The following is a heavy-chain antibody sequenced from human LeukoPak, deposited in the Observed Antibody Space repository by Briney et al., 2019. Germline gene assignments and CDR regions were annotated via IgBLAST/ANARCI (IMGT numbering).Heavy chain of an antibody. CDR3: ARGDSSGSIFDY. D-gene: IGHD3-22*01. Sequence: PGGSLRLSCAASGFTFSNYWMTWVRQAPGKGLEWVANINQDGSEKYYVDSVTGRFTISRDNAKNSLYLQMNSPRAEDTAVYYCARGDSSGSIFDYRGQGTLVIVSS. J-gene: IGHJ4*02. CDR1: GFTFSNYW. V-gene: IGHV3-7*01. CDR2: INQDGSEK.